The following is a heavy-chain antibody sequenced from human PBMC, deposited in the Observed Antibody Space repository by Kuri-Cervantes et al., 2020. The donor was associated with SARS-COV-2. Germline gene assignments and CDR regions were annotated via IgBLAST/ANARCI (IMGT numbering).Heavy chain of an antibody. Sequence: GGSLRLSCAASGFAFRGNAMSGVRQAPGKGLEWVSDISGIGGYTYYADFVKGRFTTSRDDSKNTLYVHMNNLRVDDTAVYYCVGHGSSSIWGQGTLVTVSS. D-gene: IGHD6-13*01. J-gene: IGHJ4*02. V-gene: IGHV3-23*01. CDR2: ISGIGGYT. CDR3: VGHGSSSI. CDR1: GFAFRGNA.